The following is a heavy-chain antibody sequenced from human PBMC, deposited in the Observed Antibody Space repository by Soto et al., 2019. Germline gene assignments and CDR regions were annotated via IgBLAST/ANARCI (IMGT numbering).Heavy chain of an antibody. CDR1: GFTFSSYS. J-gene: IGHJ3*02. CDR3: ARKFNYYDSSGSSGAFDI. D-gene: IGHD3-22*01. Sequence: PGGSLRXSCAASGFTFSSYSMNWVRQAPGKGLEWVSAISGSGGSTYYADSVKGRFTISRDNSKNTLYLQMNSLRAEDTAVYYCARKFNYYDSSGSSGAFDIWGQGTMVTVSS. CDR2: ISGSGGST. V-gene: IGHV3-23*01.